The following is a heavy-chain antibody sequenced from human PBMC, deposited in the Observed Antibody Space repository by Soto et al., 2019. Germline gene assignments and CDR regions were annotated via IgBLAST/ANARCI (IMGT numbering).Heavy chain of an antibody. D-gene: IGHD2-21*02. CDR2: ISAYNGNT. CDR3: ARYLKRGISGGNSAGDY. Sequence: QVQLVQSGAEVKKPGASVKVSCKASGYTFTSYGISWVRQAPGQGLEWMGWISAYNGNTNYAQKLQGRVTMTTDTSTSTADLELRSLRSDDTAVYYCARYLKRGISGGNSAGDYWGQGTLVTVSS. J-gene: IGHJ4*02. V-gene: IGHV1-18*01. CDR1: GYTFTSYG.